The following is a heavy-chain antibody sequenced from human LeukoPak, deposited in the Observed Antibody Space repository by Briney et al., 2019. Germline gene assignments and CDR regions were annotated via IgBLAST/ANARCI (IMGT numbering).Heavy chain of an antibody. Sequence: SETLSLTCTVSGGSISSSSYYWGWIRQPPGKGLEWIGSIYYSGSTYYNPSLKSRVTISVDTSKNQFFLKLSSVTAADTAVYYCARQEDCSGGSCLFDYWGQGTLVTVSS. CDR3: ARQEDCSGGSCLFDY. CDR1: GGSISSSSYY. D-gene: IGHD2-15*01. V-gene: IGHV4-39*01. CDR2: IYYSGST. J-gene: IGHJ4*02.